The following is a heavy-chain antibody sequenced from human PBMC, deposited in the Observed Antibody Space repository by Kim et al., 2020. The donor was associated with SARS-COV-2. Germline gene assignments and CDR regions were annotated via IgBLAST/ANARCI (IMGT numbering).Heavy chain of an antibody. D-gene: IGHD4-17*01. J-gene: IGHJ4*02. Sequence: YADSVKGRFTISRDNAKNTLYLQMNSLRAEDTAVYYCARDPNTVTTDLDYWGQGTLVTVSS. CDR3: ARDPNTVTTDLDY. V-gene: IGHV3-74*01.